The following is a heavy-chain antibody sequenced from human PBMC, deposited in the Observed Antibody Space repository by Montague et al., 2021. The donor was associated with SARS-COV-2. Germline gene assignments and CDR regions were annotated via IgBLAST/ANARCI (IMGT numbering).Heavy chain of an antibody. CDR3: ARLGFVELWLNLGWFDP. Sequence: SETLSLTCSVSGDSIRSSGYYWGWIRQPPGKGLDWTGTVYYSGSTNYNPSLKSRVTMPVDTSKNQFSLELRSVTAADTAVYYCARLGFVELWLNLGWFDPWGQGTLVTVSS. CDR2: VYYSGST. J-gene: IGHJ5*02. V-gene: IGHV4-39*01. D-gene: IGHD3-16*02. CDR1: GDSIRSSGYY.